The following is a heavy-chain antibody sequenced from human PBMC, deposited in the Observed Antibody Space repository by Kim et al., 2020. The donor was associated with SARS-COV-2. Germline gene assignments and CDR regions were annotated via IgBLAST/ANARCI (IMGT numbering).Heavy chain of an antibody. CDR3: ARERITMVRGVVYYYGMDV. V-gene: IGHV3-7*04. D-gene: IGHD3-10*01. J-gene: IGHJ6*02. Sequence: GRFTISRDNAKNSMYLQMNSLRAEDTAVYYCARERITMVRGVVYYYGMDVWGQGTTVTVSS.